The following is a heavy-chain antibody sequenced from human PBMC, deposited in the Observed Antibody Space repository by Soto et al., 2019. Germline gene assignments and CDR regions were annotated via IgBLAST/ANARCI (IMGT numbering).Heavy chain of an antibody. Sequence: QVQLQESGPGLVKPSETLSLTCTVSGGSISSYYWSWIRQPPGKGLEWIGYIYYSGSTNYNPSVKRRVTISVDTSKNQFSLKLSSVTAADTAVYYCARARLSRSWWFDPWGQGTLVTVSS. CDR2: IYYSGST. CDR1: GGSISSYY. D-gene: IGHD3-10*01. J-gene: IGHJ5*02. CDR3: ARARLSRSWWFDP. V-gene: IGHV4-59*01.